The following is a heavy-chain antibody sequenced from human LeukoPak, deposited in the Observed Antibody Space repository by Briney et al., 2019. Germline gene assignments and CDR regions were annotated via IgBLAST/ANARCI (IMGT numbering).Heavy chain of an antibody. J-gene: IGHJ4*02. D-gene: IGHD3-9*01. CDR1: GFTFSNYA. Sequence: PGGSLRLSCAASGFTFSNYAMTWVRQAPGKGLEWVSAISAGGVDTFYADSVRGRFALSRDNSKRTLYLLLTTLRAEDTAVSCCAAKEGLTDYLSGSFDYWGQGTLVTVSS. V-gene: IGHV3-23*01. CDR3: AAKEGLTDYLSGSFDY. CDR2: ISAGGVDT.